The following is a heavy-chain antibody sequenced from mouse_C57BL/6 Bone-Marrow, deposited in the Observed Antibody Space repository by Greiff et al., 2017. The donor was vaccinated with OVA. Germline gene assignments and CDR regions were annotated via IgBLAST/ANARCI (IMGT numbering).Heavy chain of an antibody. J-gene: IGHJ1*03. V-gene: IGHV5-17*01. CDR1: GFTFSDSG. Sequence: EVMLVESGGGLVKPGGSLKLSCAASGFTFSDSGMHWVRQAPEKGLEWVAYISSGRSTIYYADTVKGRFPISRDNAKDTLFLQMTSLRSEDTAMYYCARGSSPRYFDVWGTGTTVTVSS. CDR2: ISSGRSTI. D-gene: IGHD1-1*01. CDR3: ARGSSPRYFDV.